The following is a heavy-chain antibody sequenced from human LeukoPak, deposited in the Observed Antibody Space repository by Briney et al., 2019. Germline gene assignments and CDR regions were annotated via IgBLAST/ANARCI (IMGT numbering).Heavy chain of an antibody. D-gene: IGHD5-12*01. Sequence: SGTLSLTCFVSGGSISNGNWCTWVRQPPGKGLEWIGEIYHTGTTNYNASLESRVTMSIDESTNRFSLNLRSVTAADTAVYYCATRSPLVDAILWGQGTLVTVSS. J-gene: IGHJ4*02. CDR3: ATRSPLVDAIL. CDR1: GGSISNGNW. CDR2: IYHTGTT. V-gene: IGHV4-4*02.